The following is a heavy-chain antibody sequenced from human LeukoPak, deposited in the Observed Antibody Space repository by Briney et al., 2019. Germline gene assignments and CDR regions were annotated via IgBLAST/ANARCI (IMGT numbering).Heavy chain of an antibody. CDR3: AKVAVHSSGWYGFDS. J-gene: IGHJ5*01. CDR2: ISVSGGNT. CDR1: GFTFSSYA. D-gene: IGHD6-19*01. Sequence: PGGSLRLSCVASGFTFSSYAMTWVRQAPGKGLGWVSVISVSGGNTYYADSVKGRFTISRDNSKNTLYLQMNSLRVEDTAVYYCAKVAVHSSGWYGFDSWGQGTLVTVSS. V-gene: IGHV3-23*01.